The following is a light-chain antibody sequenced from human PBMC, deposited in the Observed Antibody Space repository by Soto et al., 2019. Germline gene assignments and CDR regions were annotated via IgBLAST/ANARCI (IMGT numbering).Light chain of an antibody. CDR3: QQYYRSPLS. CDR1: QSVLYSLNNRNH. V-gene: IGKV4-1*01. Sequence: DIVMTQSPDSLAVSLGERATLNCKSRQSVLYSLNNRNHLAWYQKKPGQPPRLLVYWASTRESGVPDRFSGSGSGTDFSLTISSLQAEDVAVYYCQQYYRSPLSFGGGTRVEIK. CDR2: WAS. J-gene: IGKJ4*01.